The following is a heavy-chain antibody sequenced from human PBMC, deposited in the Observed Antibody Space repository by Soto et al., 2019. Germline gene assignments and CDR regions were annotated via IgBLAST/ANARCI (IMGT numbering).Heavy chain of an antibody. Sequence: LSLTCTVSGGSISSGGYYWSWIRQHPGKGLEWIGYIYYSGSTYYNPSLKSRVTISVDTSKNQFSLKLSSVTAADTAVYYCARVSTLVATEGYYYGMDVWGQGTTVTVSS. CDR1: GGSISSGGYY. D-gene: IGHD5-12*01. J-gene: IGHJ6*02. CDR2: IYYSGST. V-gene: IGHV4-31*03. CDR3: ARVSTLVATEGYYYGMDV.